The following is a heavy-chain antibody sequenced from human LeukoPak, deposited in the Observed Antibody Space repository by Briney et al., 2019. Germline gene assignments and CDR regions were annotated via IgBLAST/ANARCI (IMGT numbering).Heavy chain of an antibody. CDR1: GGSISSGSYY. D-gene: IGHD6-19*01. CDR3: ARVRSSSGCLWFDP. CDR2: IYTSGST. Sequence: SETLSLTCTVSGGSISSGSYYWSWIRQPAGKGLEWIGRIYTSGSTNYNPSLKSRVTMSVDTSKNQFSLKLSSVTAADTAVYYCARVRSSSGCLWFDPWGQGTLVTVSS. J-gene: IGHJ5*02. V-gene: IGHV4-61*02.